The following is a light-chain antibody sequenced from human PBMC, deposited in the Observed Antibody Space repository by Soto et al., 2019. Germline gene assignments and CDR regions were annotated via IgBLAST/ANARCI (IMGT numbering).Light chain of an antibody. CDR2: EGI. V-gene: IGLV2-23*01. J-gene: IGLJ3*02. CDR1: SSDVGTYNL. Sequence: QSALTQPASVSGSPGRSITISCTGTSSDVGTYNLVSWYQQHPGKAPKLIIYEGIKRPSGVSDRFSGSKSANTASLTVSGLQAEDEADYFCCSYAGSSTFWVFGGGTKVTVL. CDR3: CSYAGSSTFWV.